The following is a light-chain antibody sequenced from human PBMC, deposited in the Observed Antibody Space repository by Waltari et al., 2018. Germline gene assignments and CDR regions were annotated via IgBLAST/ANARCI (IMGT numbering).Light chain of an antibody. CDR1: SSDVGRFDY. CDR2: EVS. CDR3: SSFAGSSQML. V-gene: IGLV2-8*01. Sequence: QSALTQPPSASGSPGQSVTISCTGTSSDVGRFDYFSWYQQHPGKVPRLMIYEVSKRPSGVPDRFSGSKSGNTASLTVSGLQVEDEADYYCSSFAGSSQMLFGGGTKLTVL. J-gene: IGLJ2*01.